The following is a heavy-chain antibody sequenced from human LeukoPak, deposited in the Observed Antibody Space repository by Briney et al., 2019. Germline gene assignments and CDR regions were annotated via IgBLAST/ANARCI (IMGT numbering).Heavy chain of an antibody. Sequence: SETLSLTCTVSGGSINNYYWNWIRQPPGKGLEWIGYIYYSGSTNYNPSLKSRVTISVDTSKNQFSLKLSPVTAADTAVYYCARDGVTYDAFDIWGQGTMVTVSS. CDR2: IYYSGST. CDR3: ARDGVTYDAFDI. J-gene: IGHJ3*02. V-gene: IGHV4-59*01. CDR1: GGSINNYY. D-gene: IGHD2-21*02.